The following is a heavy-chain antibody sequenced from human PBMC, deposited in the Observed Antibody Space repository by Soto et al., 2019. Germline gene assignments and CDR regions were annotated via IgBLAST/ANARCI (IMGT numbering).Heavy chain of an antibody. CDR2: IYYSGST. CDR1: GGSISSGGYD. V-gene: IGHV4-31*03. D-gene: IGHD2-2*02. Sequence: QVQLQESGPGLVKPSQTLSLTCTVSGGSISSGGYDWSWIRQHPGKGLEWIGYIYYSGSTYYNPSLKSRVTISVDTSKNQFSLKLSSVTAADTAVYYCARDSDTLDAGTDPWGQGTLVTVSS. J-gene: IGHJ5*02. CDR3: ARDSDTLDAGTDP.